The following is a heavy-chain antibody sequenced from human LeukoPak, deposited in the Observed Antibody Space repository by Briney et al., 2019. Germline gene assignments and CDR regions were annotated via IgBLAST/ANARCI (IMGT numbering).Heavy chain of an antibody. D-gene: IGHD3-9*01. CDR3: ARVVLYEILTGRRAHDAFDI. CDR2: INPNSCGT. Sequence: GASVKDSRKASGYTFTGYYRHWVRQAPGQGLELIGWINPNSCGTNYAQKFQGSVTMTSDTSISTAYIELSRLRSDDTAVYYCARVVLYEILTGRRAHDAFDIWGQGTIVTVSS. V-gene: IGHV1-2*02. CDR1: GYTFTGYY. J-gene: IGHJ3*02.